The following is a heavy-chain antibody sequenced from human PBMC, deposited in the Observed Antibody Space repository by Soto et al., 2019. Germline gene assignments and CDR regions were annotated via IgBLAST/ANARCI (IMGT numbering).Heavy chain of an antibody. CDR1: GGSISSYY. CDR3: ARVPDY. V-gene: IGHV4-59*12. J-gene: IGHJ4*02. CDR2: IYYTGTT. Sequence: SETLSLTCTVSGGSISSYYWSWIRQPPGKGLEWIGYIYYTGTTTYNPSIKSRVTISVDRSKNQFSLKLSSVTAADTAGYFCARVPDYWGQGTLVTVSS.